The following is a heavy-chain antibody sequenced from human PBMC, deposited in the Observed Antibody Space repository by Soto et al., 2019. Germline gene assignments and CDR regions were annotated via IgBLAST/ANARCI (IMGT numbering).Heavy chain of an antibody. CDR1: GFTFSSYS. Sequence: GGSLRLSWAGSGFTFSSYSINWGRQAPGEGLEWVSYISSSSSTIYYADSVKGRFTISRDNAKNSLYLQMNSLRAEDTAVYYSARDLSLDDSSGYSSWFDPWGQGTLVTVSS. J-gene: IGHJ5*02. D-gene: IGHD3-22*01. CDR2: ISSSSSTI. V-gene: IGHV3-48*01. CDR3: ARDLSLDDSSGYSSWFDP.